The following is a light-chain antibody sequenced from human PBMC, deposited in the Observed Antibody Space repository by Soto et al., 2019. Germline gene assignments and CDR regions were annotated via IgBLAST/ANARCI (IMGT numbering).Light chain of an antibody. Sequence: EIVLTQSPGTLSLSPGERVTLSCRASQSVSSTYLAWYQQKPGQAPSLLIYGASSRATGIPDRFSGSGSGTDFTLTISRLEPEDFAVYYCQQFGSSPLYTFGQGTKLEIE. J-gene: IGKJ2*01. CDR3: QQFGSSPLYT. CDR2: GAS. V-gene: IGKV3-20*01. CDR1: QSVSSTY.